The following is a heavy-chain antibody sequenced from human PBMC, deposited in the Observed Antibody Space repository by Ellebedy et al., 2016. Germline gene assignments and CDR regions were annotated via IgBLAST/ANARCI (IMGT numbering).Heavy chain of an antibody. V-gene: IGHV4-59*12. CDR2: IYYSGST. J-gene: IGHJ5*02. Sequence: SETLSLTCTVSGGSISSYYWSWIRQPPGKGLEWIGYIYYSGSTNYNPSLKSRVTISVDTSKNQFSLKLSSVTAADTAVYYCASERITMVRRRNWFDPWGQGTLVTVSS. D-gene: IGHD3-10*01. CDR3: ASERITMVRRRNWFDP. CDR1: GGSISSYY.